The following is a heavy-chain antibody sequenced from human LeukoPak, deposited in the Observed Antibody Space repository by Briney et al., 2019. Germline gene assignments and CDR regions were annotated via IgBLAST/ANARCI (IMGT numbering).Heavy chain of an antibody. V-gene: IGHV4-39*01. CDR3: ARQALTGDYSVYWNWFDP. Sequence: SETLSLTCTVSGGSISSYYWGWIRQPPGKGLEWIGSIYYSGSTYYNPSLKSRVTISVDTSKNQFSLKLSSVTAADTAVYYCARQALTGDYSVYWNWFDPWGQGTLVTVSS. D-gene: IGHD7-27*01. CDR1: GGSISSYY. J-gene: IGHJ5*02. CDR2: IYYSGST.